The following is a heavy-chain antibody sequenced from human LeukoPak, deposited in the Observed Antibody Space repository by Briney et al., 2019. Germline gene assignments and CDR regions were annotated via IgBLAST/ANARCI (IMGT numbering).Heavy chain of an antibody. V-gene: IGHV4-59*01. CDR3: ARENPSGYYNRPIDY. Sequence: SETLSLTCTVSGASISSYYWSWIRQPPGKGLEWIGDIYYSGSIKYNPSLKSRVTMSVDTSKNQFSLKLSSVTAAGTAIYYCARENPSGYYNRPIDYWGQGTLVTVSS. J-gene: IGHJ4*02. D-gene: IGHD3-22*01. CDR1: GASISSYY. CDR2: IYYSGSI.